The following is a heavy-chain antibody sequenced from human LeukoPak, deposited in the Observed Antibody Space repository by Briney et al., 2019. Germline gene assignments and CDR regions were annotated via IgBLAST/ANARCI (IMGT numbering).Heavy chain of an antibody. D-gene: IGHD6-19*01. CDR1: GGSFSGYY. CDR2: IYTSGST. Sequence: SETLSLTCAVYGGSFSGYYWSWIRQPAGKGLEWIGRIYTSGSTNYNPSLKRRVTMSVDTSKNQFSLKLRSVTAADTAVYYCAREARDQWLVTEPRFDYWGQGTLVTVSS. CDR3: AREARDQWLVTEPRFDY. J-gene: IGHJ4*02. V-gene: IGHV4-4*07.